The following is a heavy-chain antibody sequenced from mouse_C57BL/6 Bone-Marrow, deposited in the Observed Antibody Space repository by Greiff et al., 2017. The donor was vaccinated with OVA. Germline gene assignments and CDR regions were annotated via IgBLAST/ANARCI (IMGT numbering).Heavy chain of an antibody. V-gene: IGHV1-55*01. J-gene: IGHJ3*01. CDR2: IYPGSGST. D-gene: IGHD3-2*02. CDR3: ARGDSSGYEGFAY. CDR1: GYTFTSYW. Sequence: VQLQQPGAELVKPGASVKMSCKASGYTFTSYWITWVKQRPGQGLEWIGDIYPGSGSTNYNEKFKSQATLTVDTSSSTAYMQLSSLTSEDSAVYYCARGDSSGYEGFAYWGQGTLVTVSA.